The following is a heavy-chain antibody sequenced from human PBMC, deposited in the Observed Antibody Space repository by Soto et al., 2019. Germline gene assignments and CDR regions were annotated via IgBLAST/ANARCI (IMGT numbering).Heavy chain of an antibody. CDR1: GFTFSSYG. CDR3: AKDVVVGAPPGLGDYYYYYGMDV. V-gene: IGHV3-30*18. D-gene: IGHD1-26*01. Sequence: QPGGSLRLSCAASGFTFSSYGMHWVRQAPGKGLEWVAVISYDGSNKYYADSVKGRFTISSDNSKNTLYLQMNSLRAEDTAVYYSAKDVVVGAPPGLGDYYYYYGMDVWGQGTTVTVSS. CDR2: ISYDGSNK. J-gene: IGHJ6*02.